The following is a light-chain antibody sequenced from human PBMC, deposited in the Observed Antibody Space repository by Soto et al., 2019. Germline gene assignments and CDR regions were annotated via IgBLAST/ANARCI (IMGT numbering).Light chain of an antibody. CDR2: DVS. J-gene: IGLJ1*01. CDR3: GSYTTSSNYV. CDR1: MRDVGAYNY. Sequence: TLPAPVRGSPGQSITISCTATMRDVGAYNYVSWYQQHPGKAPELMIYDVSHRPSGVSHRFSGSKSGNTASLTISGLQAEDEADYYRGSYTTSSNYVFGTGTKVTVL. V-gene: IGLV2-14*01.